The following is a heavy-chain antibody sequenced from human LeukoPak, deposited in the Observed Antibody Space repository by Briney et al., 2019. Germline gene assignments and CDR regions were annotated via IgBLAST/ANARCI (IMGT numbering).Heavy chain of an antibody. CDR2: MNPNTGNT. Sequence: ASVKVSCKASGYTFTSYYMHWVRQATGQGLEWMGWMNPNTGNTGYAQKFQGRVSMTRNTSTSTAYMELSSLRSEDTAVYYCARWGDNFGSGSYTLYYYYMDVWGKGTTVTVSS. CDR1: GYTFTSYY. J-gene: IGHJ6*03. V-gene: IGHV1-8*02. D-gene: IGHD3-10*01. CDR3: ARWGDNFGSGSYTLYYYYMDV.